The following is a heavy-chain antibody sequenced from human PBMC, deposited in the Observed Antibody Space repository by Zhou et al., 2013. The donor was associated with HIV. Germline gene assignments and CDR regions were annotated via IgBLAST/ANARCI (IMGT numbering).Heavy chain of an antibody. J-gene: IGHJ4*02. V-gene: IGHV1-3*01. CDR1: GYSFTSYA. Sequence: QVQLVQSGAEVKKPGASVKVSCKASGYSFTSYAMHWVRQAPGQRLEWMGWINVGNGNTKYSQKFQGRVTITRDTSASTAYMELSSLRSEDTAVYYCARDGLRYFDYWAREPWSPSPQ. CDR3: ARDGLRYFDY. D-gene: IGHD2-21*01. CDR2: INVGNGNT.